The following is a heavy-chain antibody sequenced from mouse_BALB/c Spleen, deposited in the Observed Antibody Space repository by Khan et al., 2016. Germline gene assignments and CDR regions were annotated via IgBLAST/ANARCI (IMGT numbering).Heavy chain of an antibody. V-gene: IGHV14-3*02. CDR1: DFNIKDTY. Sequence: VQLQQSGAELVKPGASVKLSCTASDFNIKDTYMHWVKQRPEQGLEWIGRIDPANGNTKYDPKFQGKATITEDTSSNTAYLQLSSLTSEDTAVYYCARSPYDYDVGFAYWGQGTLVTVSA. J-gene: IGHJ3*01. D-gene: IGHD2-4*01. CDR3: ARSPYDYDVGFAY. CDR2: IDPANGNT.